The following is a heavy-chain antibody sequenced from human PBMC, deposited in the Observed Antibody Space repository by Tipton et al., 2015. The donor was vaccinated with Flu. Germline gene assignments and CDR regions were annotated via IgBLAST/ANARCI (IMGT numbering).Heavy chain of an antibody. CDR1: GGSISSSSYY. CDR3: ARREGTIQFDP. J-gene: IGHJ5*02. CDR2: IYYSGST. D-gene: IGHD3-3*01. V-gene: IGHV4-39*07. Sequence: GLVKPSETLSLTCTVSGGSISSSSYYWGWIRQPPGKGLEWIGSIYYSGSTYYNPSLKSRVTISVDTSKNQFSLKLSSVTAADTAVYYCARREGTIQFDPWGQGTLVTVSS.